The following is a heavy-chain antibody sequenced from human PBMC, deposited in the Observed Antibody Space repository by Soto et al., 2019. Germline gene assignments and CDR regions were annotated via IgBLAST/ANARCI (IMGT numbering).Heavy chain of an antibody. CDR2: IIPIFGTA. V-gene: IGHV1-69*01. D-gene: IGHD6-13*01. Sequence: QVQLVQSGAEVKKPGSSVKVSCKASGGTFSSYAISWVRQAPGQGLEWMGGIIPIFGTANYAQKFQGRVTISAGESTSRAYVELSSLRSEDTAVYYCARDGAADGRFDSWGQGTLVTVSS. J-gene: IGHJ4*02. CDR3: ARDGAADGRFDS. CDR1: GGTFSSYA.